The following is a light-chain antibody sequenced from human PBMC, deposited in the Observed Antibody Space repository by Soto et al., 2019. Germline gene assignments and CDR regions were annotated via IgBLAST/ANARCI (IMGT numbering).Light chain of an antibody. CDR1: QTISYW. J-gene: IGKJ4*01. CDR2: KAS. CDR3: QQYDTYLLT. V-gene: IGKV1-5*03. Sequence: DIQMTQSPSTLSASVGDRVTITCRASQTISYWLAWYQQKPGKAPNLLISKASSLESGVPSRFSGSGSGTELTLTISSLQPDDFAPYYCQQYDTYLLTFGGGTKVEIK.